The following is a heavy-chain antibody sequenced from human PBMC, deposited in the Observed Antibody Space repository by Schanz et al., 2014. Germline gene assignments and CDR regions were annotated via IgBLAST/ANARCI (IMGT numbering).Heavy chain of an antibody. J-gene: IGHJ6*02. CDR1: GFTFSDYY. V-gene: IGHV3-11*01. Sequence: QVQLVESGGGLVKPGGSLRLSCAASGFTFSDYYMSWVRQAPGKGLEWVSYISSVGISKYYADPVKGRFTISRDSAKNSLYLQMNSLRVEDTAVYYCARYGFRKFGVVYGLAVWGQGTTVTVS. CDR2: ISSVGISK. D-gene: IGHD3-3*01. CDR3: ARYGFRKFGVVYGLAV.